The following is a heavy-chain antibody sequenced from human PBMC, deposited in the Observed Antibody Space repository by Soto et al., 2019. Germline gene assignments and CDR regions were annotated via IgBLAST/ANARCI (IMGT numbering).Heavy chain of an antibody. Sequence: PSETLSLTCTVSGGSISSGGYYWSWIRQHPGKGLEWIGYIYYSGSTYYNPSLKSRVTISVDTSKNQSSLKLSSVTAADTAVYYCARGTIAAAGSAFDIWGQGTMVTVSS. D-gene: IGHD6-13*01. CDR1: GGSISSGGYY. CDR2: IYYSGST. V-gene: IGHV4-31*03. J-gene: IGHJ3*02. CDR3: ARGTIAAAGSAFDI.